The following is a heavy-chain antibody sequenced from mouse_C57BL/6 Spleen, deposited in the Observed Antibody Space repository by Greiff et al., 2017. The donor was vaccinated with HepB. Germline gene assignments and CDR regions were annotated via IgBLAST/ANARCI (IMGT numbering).Heavy chain of an antibody. V-gene: IGHV1-50*01. D-gene: IGHD1-1*01. Sequence: QVQLQQPGAELVKPGASVKLSCKASGYTFTSYWMQWVKQRPGQGLEWIGEIDPSDSYTNYNQKFKGKATLTVDTSSSTAYMQLSSLTSEDSAVYYCARVHYGSSYRYFDVWGTGTTVTVSS. CDR2: IDPSDSYT. J-gene: IGHJ1*03. CDR3: ARVHYGSSYRYFDV. CDR1: GYTFTSYW.